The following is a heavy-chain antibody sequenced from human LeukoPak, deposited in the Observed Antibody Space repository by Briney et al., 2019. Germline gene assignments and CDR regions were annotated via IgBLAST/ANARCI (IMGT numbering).Heavy chain of an antibody. V-gene: IGHV3-74*03. CDR3: ARGPDHGGSYYQA. CDR1: GFTFSASW. CDR2: INSDGSIT. J-gene: IGHJ5*02. D-gene: IGHD1-26*01. Sequence: PGGSLRLSCAASGFTFSASWMNWVRQVPGKGLVWVSRINSDGSITEYADSVKGRFTISRDNAKNTVFLHLRSLRAEDTAVYYCARGPDHGGSYYQAWGQGTLVSVSS.